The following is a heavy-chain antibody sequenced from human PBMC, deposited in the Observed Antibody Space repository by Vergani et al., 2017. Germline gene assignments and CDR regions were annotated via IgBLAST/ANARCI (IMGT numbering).Heavy chain of an antibody. CDR3: ARDPRYFDWLLPDAFDI. CDR1: GFTFSSYS. D-gene: IGHD3-9*01. CDR2: ISSSSSYI. J-gene: IGHJ3*02. Sequence: VQLVESGGGLVKPGGSLRLSCAASGFTFSSYSMNWVRQAPGKGLEWVSSISSSSSYIYYADSVKGRFTISRDNAKNSLYLQMNSLRAEDTAVYYCARDPRYFDWLLPDAFDIWGQGTMVTVSS. V-gene: IGHV3-21*01.